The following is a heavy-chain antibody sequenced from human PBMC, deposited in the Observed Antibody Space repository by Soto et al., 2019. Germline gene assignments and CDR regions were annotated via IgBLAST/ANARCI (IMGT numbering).Heavy chain of an antibody. Sequence: QVQLVESGGGVVQPGRSLRLSCSASGFTFSSYGIHWVRQAPGKGLEWVAVTSYDGSSEYYADSVKGRFTISRDNSKNTLFLQMSSLRPEDTAVYYCAKDATIVRGWFDYWGQGTLVTVSS. CDR2: TSYDGSSE. J-gene: IGHJ4*02. V-gene: IGHV3-30*18. CDR3: AKDATIVRGWFDY. CDR1: GFTFSSYG. D-gene: IGHD3-10*02.